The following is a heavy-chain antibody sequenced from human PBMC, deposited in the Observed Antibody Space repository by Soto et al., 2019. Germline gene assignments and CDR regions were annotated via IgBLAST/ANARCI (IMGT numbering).Heavy chain of an antibody. J-gene: IGHJ4*02. CDR2: ISSNRSST. CDR3: ARALYSYPSTTSDY. CDR1: GFTFSSYR. Sequence: GGSLRLSCAASGFTFSSYRMYWVRQAPGKGLECVSYISSNRSSTYYANSVKGRFTISRDNSKNTLYLQMGSLRAEDMAVYYCARALYSYPSTTSDYWGQGTLVTVSS. D-gene: IGHD5-18*01. V-gene: IGHV3-64*01.